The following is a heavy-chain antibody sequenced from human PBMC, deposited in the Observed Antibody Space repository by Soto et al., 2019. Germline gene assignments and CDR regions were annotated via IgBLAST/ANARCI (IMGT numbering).Heavy chain of an antibody. J-gene: IGHJ4*02. Sequence: GGSLRLSCAASGFAFSSYWMSWVRQGPGKGPEWVANIKQDGSEKYYVDSVKGRFTISRDNAKNSLYLQMTSLRAEDTVVYHCAKSLSAIPGDSWGQGTLVTVSS. CDR1: GFAFSSYW. CDR3: AKSLSAIPGDS. CDR2: IKQDGSEK. V-gene: IGHV3-7*05. D-gene: IGHD2-2*01.